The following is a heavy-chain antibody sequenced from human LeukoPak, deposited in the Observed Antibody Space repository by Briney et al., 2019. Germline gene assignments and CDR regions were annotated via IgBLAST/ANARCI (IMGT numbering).Heavy chain of an antibody. J-gene: IGHJ4*02. Sequence: ASVKVSCKASGYTFTSYDINWARQATGQGLEWMGWMNPNSGNTGYAQKFQGRVTMTRNTSISTAYMELSSLRSEDTAVYHCARGGPGAYSSSSDFDYWGQGTLVTVSS. CDR1: GYTFTSYD. D-gene: IGHD6-6*01. CDR2: MNPNSGNT. CDR3: ARGGPGAYSSSSDFDY. V-gene: IGHV1-8*01.